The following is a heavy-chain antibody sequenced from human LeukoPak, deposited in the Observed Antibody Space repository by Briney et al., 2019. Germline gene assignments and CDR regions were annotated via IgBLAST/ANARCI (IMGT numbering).Heavy chain of an antibody. J-gene: IGHJ4*02. CDR2: IYPSEYKT. CDR1: GFIFTSYW. Sequence: GASLQISYQGSGFIFTSYWIGWGREVRGKGLEWMGIIYPSEYKTSYSPSFQGQITISADKSISTAYLQWSSLKASDTAMYYCARWDGSGSFPYGAYYFDYWGQGTLVTVSS. D-gene: IGHD3-10*01. V-gene: IGHV5-51*01. CDR3: ARWDGSGSFPYGAYYFDY.